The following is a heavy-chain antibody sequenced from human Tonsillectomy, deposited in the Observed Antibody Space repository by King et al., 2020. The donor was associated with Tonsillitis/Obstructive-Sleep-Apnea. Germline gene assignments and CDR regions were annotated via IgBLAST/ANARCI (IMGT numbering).Heavy chain of an antibody. D-gene: IGHD4-11*01. CDR2: IYWDDDK. J-gene: IGHJ4*02. CDR1: GVSLSTSGVG. Sequence: TLQESGPTLVKPTQTLTLTCTFSGVSLSTSGVGVGWIRQPPGKALEWLALIYWDDDKRYSPSLKSRLTITKDTSKNHVVLTMTTMGPMDTATYYCAHTSGDYSIDYWGQGTLVTVSS. V-gene: IGHV2-5*02. CDR3: AHTSGDYSIDY.